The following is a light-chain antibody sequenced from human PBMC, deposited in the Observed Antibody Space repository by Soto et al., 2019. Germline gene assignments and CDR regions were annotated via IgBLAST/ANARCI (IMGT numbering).Light chain of an antibody. CDR1: SSDVGGSNY. CDR2: DVS. Sequence: QLVLTQPASVSGSPGQSITISCTGTSSDVGGSNYVSWYQQHPGKAPKLMIYDVSNRPSGVSNRFSGSKSGYTASLTISGLQAEDEADYYCSSYTSTTHVVFGGGTKLTVL. CDR3: SSYTSTTHVV. J-gene: IGLJ2*01. V-gene: IGLV2-14*01.